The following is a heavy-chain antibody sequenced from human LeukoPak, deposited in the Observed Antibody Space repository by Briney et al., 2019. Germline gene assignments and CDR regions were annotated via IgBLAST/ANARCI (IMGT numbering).Heavy chain of an antibody. CDR1: GGSISSGGYS. J-gene: IGHJ3*02. V-gene: IGHV4-31*11. CDR3: ARVEVVVPAAPDAFDI. Sequence: SQTLSLTCAVSGGSISSGGYSWSWIRQHPGKGLEWIVYIYYSGSTYYNPSLKSRVTISVDTSKNQFSLKLSSVTAADTAVYYCARVEVVVPAAPDAFDIWGQGTMVTVSS. CDR2: IYYSGST. D-gene: IGHD2-2*01.